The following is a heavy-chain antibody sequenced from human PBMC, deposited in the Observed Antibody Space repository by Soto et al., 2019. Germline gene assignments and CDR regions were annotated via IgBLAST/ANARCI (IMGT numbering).Heavy chain of an antibody. Sequence: GGSLRLSCTASGFTFGDYAMSWFRQAPGKGLEWVGFIRSKAYGGTTEYAASVKGRFTISRDDSKSIAYLQMNSLKTEDTAVYYCTRDRKRDCSGGSCLEYFQHWGQGTLVTVSS. CDR1: GFTFGDYA. CDR3: TRDRKRDCSGGSCLEYFQH. V-gene: IGHV3-49*03. J-gene: IGHJ1*01. D-gene: IGHD2-15*01. CDR2: IRSKAYGGTT.